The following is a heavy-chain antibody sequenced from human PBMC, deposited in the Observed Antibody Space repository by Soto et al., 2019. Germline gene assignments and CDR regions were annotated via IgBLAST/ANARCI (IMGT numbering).Heavy chain of an antibody. J-gene: IGHJ4*02. Sequence: ASVKVSCKASGYTFTSYGISWVRQAPGQGLEWMGWISAYNGNTNYAQKLQGRVTMTTDTSTSTAYMELRSLRSDDTAVYYCARDLLAYCGGDCYFDYWGQGTLVTVSS. CDR1: GYTFTSYG. V-gene: IGHV1-18*01. CDR2: ISAYNGNT. CDR3: ARDLLAYCGGDCYFDY. D-gene: IGHD2-21*02.